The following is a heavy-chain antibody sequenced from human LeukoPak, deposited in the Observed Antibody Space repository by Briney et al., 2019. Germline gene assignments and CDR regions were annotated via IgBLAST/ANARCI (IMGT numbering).Heavy chain of an antibody. CDR1: GFTFSSYG. CDR3: AKADIVLMVYANY. D-gene: IGHD2-8*01. J-gene: IGHJ4*02. CDR2: ISYDGSNK. V-gene: IGHV3-30*18. Sequence: PGGSLRLSCAASGFTFSSYGMHWVRQAPGKGLEWVAVISYDGSNKYYADSVKGRFTISRDNSKNTLNLQMNSLRAEDTAVYYCAKADIVLMVYANYWGQGTLVTVSS.